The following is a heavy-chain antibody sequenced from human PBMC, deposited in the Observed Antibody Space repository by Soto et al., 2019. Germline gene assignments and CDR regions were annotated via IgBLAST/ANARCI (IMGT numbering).Heavy chain of an antibody. J-gene: IGHJ6*02. V-gene: IGHV3-30*18. D-gene: IGHD3-9*01. CDR1: GFTFSSYG. Sequence: GGSLRLSCAASGFTFSSYGMHWVRQAPGKGLEWVAVISYDGSNKYYADSVKGRFTISRDNSKNTLYLQMNSLRAEDTAVYYCAKDRYDILTGYRHYYYGMDVWGQGTTVTVS. CDR2: ISYDGSNK. CDR3: AKDRYDILTGYRHYYYGMDV.